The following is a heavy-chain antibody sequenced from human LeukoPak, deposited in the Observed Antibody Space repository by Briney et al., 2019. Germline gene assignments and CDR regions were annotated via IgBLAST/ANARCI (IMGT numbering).Heavy chain of an antibody. CDR3: AKDGCGGDCYSSHFDY. J-gene: IGHJ4*02. CDR1: GFTFSSYA. CDR2: ISGSGGST. Sequence: EGSLRLSCAASGFTFSSYAMSWVRQAPGKGLEWVSAISGSGGSTYYADSVKGRFTISRDNSKNTLYLQMNSLRAEDTAVYYCAKDGCGGDCYSSHFDYWGQGTLVTVSS. D-gene: IGHD2-21*02. V-gene: IGHV3-23*01.